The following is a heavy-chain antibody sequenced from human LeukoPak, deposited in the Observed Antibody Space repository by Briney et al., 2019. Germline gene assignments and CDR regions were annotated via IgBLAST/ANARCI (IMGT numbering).Heavy chain of an antibody. V-gene: IGHV1-2*02. CDR2: INPNSGGT. D-gene: IGHD3-10*01. CDR3: ARDTKRGSGSYYFDY. J-gene: IGHJ4*02. Sequence: ASVKVSCKASGYTFTGYYMHWVRQAPGQGLEWMGWINPNSGGTNYAQKFQGRVTMTRDTSISTAYMELSRLRSDDTAVYYCARDTKRGSGSYYFDYWGQGTLVTVSP. CDR1: GYTFTGYY.